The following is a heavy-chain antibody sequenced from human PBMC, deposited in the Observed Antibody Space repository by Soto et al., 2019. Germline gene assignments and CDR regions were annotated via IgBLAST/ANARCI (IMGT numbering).Heavy chain of an antibody. CDR2: IYWDDDK. CDR3: AHRTTTVTWWFDP. CDR1: GFSLTTSGVG. V-gene: IGHV2-5*02. D-gene: IGHD4-17*01. Sequence: QITLKESGPTLVKPTQTLTLTCTFSGFSLTTSGVGVGWIRQPPGKALEWLALIYWDDDKRYSPSLKGRLTTPXDXXKNQVVLTMTNMDPADTATYFCAHRTTTVTWWFDPWGQGTLVTVSS. J-gene: IGHJ5*02.